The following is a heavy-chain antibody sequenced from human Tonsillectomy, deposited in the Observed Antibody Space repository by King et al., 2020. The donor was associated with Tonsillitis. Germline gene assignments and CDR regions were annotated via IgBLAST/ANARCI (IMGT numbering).Heavy chain of an antibody. CDR2: ISNDGRNK. D-gene: IGHD1-26*01. J-gene: IGHJ6*03. V-gene: IGHV3-30*18. CDR1: GFTFNNYG. Sequence: VQLVESGGGVVQPGGSLRLSCAASGFTFNNYGMHWVRQAPGKGLEWVAVISNDGRNKYYRDSVKGRFTISQDNSKNTLYLQMNSLRAEDTALFYCAKDYGSGSYYYYYMDVWGKGTTVTVSS. CDR3: AKDYGSGSYYYYYMDV.